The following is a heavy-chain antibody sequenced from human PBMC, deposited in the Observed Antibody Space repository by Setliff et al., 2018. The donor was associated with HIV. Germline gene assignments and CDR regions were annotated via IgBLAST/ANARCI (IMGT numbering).Heavy chain of an antibody. CDR2: IYYRGST. CDR1: GGSISSSSYY. CDR3: ARGRGSSSSWPIDY. Sequence: ASETLSLTCTVSGGSISSSSYYWVWSRQPPGKGLEWMWSIYYRGSTYYNPSLKSLVTISIDTSKNQFTLKLSSVTAAGTAVYFCARGRGSSSSWPIDYWGQGTLVTVSS. V-gene: IGHV4-39*06. D-gene: IGHD6-13*01. J-gene: IGHJ4*02.